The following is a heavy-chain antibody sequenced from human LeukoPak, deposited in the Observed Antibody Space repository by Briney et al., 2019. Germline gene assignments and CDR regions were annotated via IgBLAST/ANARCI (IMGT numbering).Heavy chain of an antibody. Sequence: GGALQISCKGAGCIFTSYWSGWVRQLPGKGLEGMGIIYPGDSDTRYSPSFQGQVTISADKSISTAYLQWSSLKASDTAMYYCARPRCSGGSCFSGMDVWGQGTTVTVSS. V-gene: IGHV5-51*01. CDR2: IYPGDSDT. D-gene: IGHD2-15*01. CDR3: ARPRCSGGSCFSGMDV. CDR1: GCIFTSYW. J-gene: IGHJ6*02.